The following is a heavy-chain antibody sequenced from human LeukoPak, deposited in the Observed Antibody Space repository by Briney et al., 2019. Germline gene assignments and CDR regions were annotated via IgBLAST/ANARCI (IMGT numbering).Heavy chain of an antibody. J-gene: IGHJ4*02. V-gene: IGHV4-39*07. CDR3: ARGFPRGYCSSTSCNGGGPYFDY. CDR2: IYYSGST. Sequence: SETLSLTCTVSGGSISSSSYYWGWIRQPPGKGLEWIGSIYYSGSTYYNPSLKSRVTISVDTSKNQFSLKLSSVTAADTAVYYCARGFPRGYCSSTSCNGGGPYFDYWGQGTLVTVSS. D-gene: IGHD2-2*01. CDR1: GGSISSSSYY.